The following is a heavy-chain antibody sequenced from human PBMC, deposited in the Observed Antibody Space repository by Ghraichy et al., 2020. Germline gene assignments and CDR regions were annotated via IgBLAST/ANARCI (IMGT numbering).Heavy chain of an antibody. CDR1: GGSISSNSHY. CDR3: ARLLMTCSDGRGFFDS. Sequence: SETLSLTCTVSGGSISSNSHYWGWIRQPPGKGLECIGNIFYSGSTYYNPSLKSRVTISVDTSKNQFSLKLSSVTAADTAVYYCARLLMTCSDGRGFFDSWGQGTLVTVSS. CDR2: IFYSGST. D-gene: IGHD3-16*01. V-gene: IGHV4-39*01. J-gene: IGHJ4*02.